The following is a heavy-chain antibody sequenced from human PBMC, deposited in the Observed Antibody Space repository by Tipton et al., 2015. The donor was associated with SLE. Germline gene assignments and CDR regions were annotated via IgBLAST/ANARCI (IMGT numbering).Heavy chain of an antibody. Sequence: TLSLTCTVSGGSISSYYWSWIRQPPGKGLEWIGYIYYSGSTNYSGSTNYNPSLKSRVTISLDTSKNQFSLKLSSVTAADTAVYYCARTKLRYFDWPYNWFDPWGQGTLVTVSS. CDR2: IYYSGSTNYSGST. CDR3: ARTKLRYFDWPYNWFDP. CDR1: GGSISSYY. D-gene: IGHD3-9*01. V-gene: IGHV4-59*12. J-gene: IGHJ5*02.